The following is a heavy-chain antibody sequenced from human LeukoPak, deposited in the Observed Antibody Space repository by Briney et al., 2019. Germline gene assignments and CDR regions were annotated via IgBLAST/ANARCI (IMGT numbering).Heavy chain of an antibody. V-gene: IGHV3-48*01. CDR1: GFTFTDYS. Sequence: GGSLRLSCVASGFTFTDYSMNWVRQAPGKALEWLSYISDTSSTVYYADSVKGRFTISRDNSKNTLYLQMNSLRAEDTAVYYCAKYQWFGELSYYYYGMDVWGQGTTVTVSS. D-gene: IGHD3-10*01. CDR3: AKYQWFGELSYYYYGMDV. J-gene: IGHJ6*02. CDR2: ISDTSSTV.